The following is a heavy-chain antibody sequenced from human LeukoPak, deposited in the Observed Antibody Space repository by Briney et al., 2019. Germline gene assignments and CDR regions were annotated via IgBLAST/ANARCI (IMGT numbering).Heavy chain of an antibody. CDR1: GFTFSSYR. V-gene: IGHV3-48*02. J-gene: IGHJ4*02. Sequence: PGGSLRPSCAASGFTFSSYRMNWVRQAPGKGLEWVSHISTSSNIIYYADSVKGRFTISRGNAKNSLYLQMNSLRDEDTAVYYCARKGIGNWGSDYWGQGTLVTVSS. CDR3: ARKGIGNWGSDY. D-gene: IGHD7-27*01. CDR2: ISTSSNII.